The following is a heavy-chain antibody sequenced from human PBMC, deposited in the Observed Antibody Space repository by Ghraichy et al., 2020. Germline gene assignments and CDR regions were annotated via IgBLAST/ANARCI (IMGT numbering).Heavy chain of an antibody. CDR2: IGHTGTT. J-gene: IGHJ5*02. D-gene: IGHD3-16*01. Sequence: SQTLSLTCSVSGYSITDAFYWGWIRQSPGKAMEGIGSIGHTGTTHYNPSLKSRVTMSLDTSKNQFALNVISVTAADTAVYYCARDWGAKNWFGPWGQGTLITASS. V-gene: IGHV4-38-2*02. CDR1: GYSITDAFY. CDR3: ARDWGAKNWFGP.